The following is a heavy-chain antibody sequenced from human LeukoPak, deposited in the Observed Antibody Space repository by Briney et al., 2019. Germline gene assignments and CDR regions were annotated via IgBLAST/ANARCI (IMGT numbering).Heavy chain of an antibody. CDR2: ISAYNGNT. CDR1: GYTFTSYG. D-gene: IGHD5-12*01. V-gene: IGHV1-18*01. CDR3: ARDAGLYSGYDYFDY. Sequence: GASVKVSCKASGYTFTSYGISWVRQAPGQGLEWMGWISAYNGNTNYAQKPQGRVTMTTDTSTSTAYMELRSLRSDDTAVYYCARDAGLYSGYDYFDYWGQGTLVTVSS. J-gene: IGHJ4*02.